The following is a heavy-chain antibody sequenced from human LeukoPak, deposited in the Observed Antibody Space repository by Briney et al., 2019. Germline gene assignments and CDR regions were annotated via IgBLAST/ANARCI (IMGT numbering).Heavy chain of an antibody. D-gene: IGHD6-13*01. Sequence: GGSLRLSCAASGFTFSSYGMHWVRQAPGKGLEWVAFSRFDGGDKYYADLVKGRFTISRDNAKNSLYLQMNSLRAEDTAVYYCARDLIAAAGTPTGYMDVWGKGTTVTVSS. CDR1: GFTFSSYG. CDR2: SRFDGGDK. J-gene: IGHJ6*03. CDR3: ARDLIAAAGTPTGYMDV. V-gene: IGHV3-30*02.